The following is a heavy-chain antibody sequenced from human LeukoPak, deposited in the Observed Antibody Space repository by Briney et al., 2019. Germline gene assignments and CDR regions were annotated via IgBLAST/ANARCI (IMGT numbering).Heavy chain of an antibody. V-gene: IGHV3-23*01. CDR2: ISGCGGTS. D-gene: IGHD2-21*01. CDR1: GFIFSDHA. CDR3: AKVPLGVHCYPHNWFDP. Sequence: GGSLRLSCEASGFIFSDHAMNWVRQAPGKGLEWVSGISGCGGTSNYADSVKGRFTISRDNSNNTLYLQLNSLRAEDTAVYFCAKVPLGVHCYPHNWFDPWGQGTLVTVSS. J-gene: IGHJ5*02.